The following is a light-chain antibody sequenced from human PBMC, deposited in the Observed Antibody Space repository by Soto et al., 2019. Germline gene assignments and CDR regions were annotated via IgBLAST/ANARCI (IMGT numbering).Light chain of an antibody. V-gene: IGKV3-20*01. CDR3: QQYGNSPIT. Sequence: IVLTQSPGTLSLSPGEIATLSCRASQSVTTQLAWYQQKPGQTPRVLIYGESTRAIGIPDRFSGSGSGTDLNLTISRLEPEDFAVYYCQQYGNSPITCGQGTRLEIK. CDR1: QSVTTQ. CDR2: GES. J-gene: IGKJ5*01.